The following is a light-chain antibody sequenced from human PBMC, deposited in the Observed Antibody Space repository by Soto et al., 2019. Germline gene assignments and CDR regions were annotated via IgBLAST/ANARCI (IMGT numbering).Light chain of an antibody. CDR1: QTVSSS. CDR2: EAS. CDR3: QQHINWPLT. V-gene: IGKV3-11*01. Sequence: EIVLTQSPATLSLSPGARATLSCRARQTVSSSLAWYQQKPGQAPRLLIYEASNRATGIPARFSGSGSGADFTLTISSLEPEDFALYYCQQHINWPLTFGGGTKVDIK. J-gene: IGKJ4*01.